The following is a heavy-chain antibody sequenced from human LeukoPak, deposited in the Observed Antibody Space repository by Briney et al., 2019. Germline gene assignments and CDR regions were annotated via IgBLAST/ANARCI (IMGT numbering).Heavy chain of an antibody. CDR3: ARVGVVVPAAWFDP. CDR2: ISANNGNT. V-gene: IGHV1-18*01. J-gene: IGHJ5*02. D-gene: IGHD2-2*01. CDR1: GYSFGIFG. Sequence: GASVKVSCKASGYSFGIFGISWVRQAPGQGLEWMGWISANNGNTNYAQNLQGRVTMTTDTSTSTAYMELRSLRSDDTAVYYYARVGVVVPAAWFDPWGQGTLVTVSS.